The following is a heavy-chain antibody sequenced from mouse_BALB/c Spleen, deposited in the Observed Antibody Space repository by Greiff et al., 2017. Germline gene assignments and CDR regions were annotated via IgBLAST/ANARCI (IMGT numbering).Heavy chain of an antibody. Sequence: EVQLKESGPELVKPGASMKISCKASGYSFTGYTMNWVKQSHGKNLEWIGLINPYNGGTSYNQKFQGKATMTADTSSNTAYLQLSSLTSEDTAVYYCNAWPSLRGFAYWGQGTLVTVSA. J-gene: IGHJ3*01. CDR1: GYSFTGYT. CDR2: INPYNGGT. V-gene: IGHV1-18*01. CDR3: NAWPSLRGFAY. D-gene: IGHD2-12*01.